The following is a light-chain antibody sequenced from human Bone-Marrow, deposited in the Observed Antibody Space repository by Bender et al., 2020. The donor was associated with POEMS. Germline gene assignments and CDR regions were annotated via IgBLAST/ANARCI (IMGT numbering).Light chain of an antibody. Sequence: QSALTQPASVSGSPGQSITISCTGTSSDVGNYNSVSWYQQNPGKAPKLMIYDVSKRPSGVPDRFSGSKSGTSASLAISGLQSEDEADYYCALWDDSLNGVFGGGTKVTVL. CDR1: SSDVGNYNS. V-gene: IGLV2-14*02. CDR2: DVS. J-gene: IGLJ3*02. CDR3: ALWDDSLNGV.